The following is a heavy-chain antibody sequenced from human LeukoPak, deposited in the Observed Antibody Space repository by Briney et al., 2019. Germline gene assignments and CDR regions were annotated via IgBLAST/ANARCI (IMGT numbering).Heavy chain of an antibody. CDR2: ISAYNGNT. D-gene: IGHD5-18*01. CDR3: ARDSYPWIQLWLPGDY. J-gene: IGHJ4*02. Sequence: ASVKVSCKASGYTFTSYAMHWVRQAPGQRLEWMGWISAYNGNTNYAQKLQGRVTMTTDTSTSTAYMELRSLRSDDTAVYYCARDSYPWIQLWLPGDYWGQGTLVTVSS. V-gene: IGHV1-18*01. CDR1: GYTFTSYA.